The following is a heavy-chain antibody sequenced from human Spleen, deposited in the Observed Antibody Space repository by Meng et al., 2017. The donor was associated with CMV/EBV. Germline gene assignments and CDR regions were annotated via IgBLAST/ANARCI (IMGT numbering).Heavy chain of an antibody. J-gene: IGHJ3*02. Sequence: ASVKVSCKAYGYTFIRNDIHWVRQATGQGLEWMGWMDPNNGKTGNVQRFQGRVTMTRDTSISTAYMELSSLRSDDTAVYYCARDWECLARSDVFDIWGQGTMVTVSS. CDR3: ARDWECLARSDVFDI. CDR2: MDPNNGKT. D-gene: IGHD1-26*01. V-gene: IGHV1-8*01. CDR1: GYTFIRND.